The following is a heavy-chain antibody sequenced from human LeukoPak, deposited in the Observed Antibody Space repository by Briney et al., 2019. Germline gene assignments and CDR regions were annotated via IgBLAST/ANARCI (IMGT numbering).Heavy chain of an antibody. CDR3: ARTDWLSTYFDY. V-gene: IGHV4-38-2*01. CDR1: GYSISSGYY. Sequence: PSETLSLTCAVSGYSISSGYYWGWIRQPPGKGLEWIANIYHSGTTYYNPSLKSRVTISVDTSKNQFSLRLSSVTATDTAVYYWARTDWLSTYFDYWGQGTLVTVSS. J-gene: IGHJ4*02. CDR2: IYHSGTT. D-gene: IGHD3-9*01.